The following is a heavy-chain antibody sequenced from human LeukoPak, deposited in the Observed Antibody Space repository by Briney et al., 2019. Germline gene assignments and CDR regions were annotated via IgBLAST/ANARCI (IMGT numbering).Heavy chain of an antibody. J-gene: IGHJ2*01. D-gene: IGHD4-17*01. Sequence: SETLSLTCTVSGGSISSGDYYWSWIRQPPGKGLEWIGYIYYSGSTYYNPSLKSRVTISVDTSKNQFSLKLTSVTAADTAVYYCARAPQPTSYGDYGKRYFDLWGRGTLVTVSS. V-gene: IGHV4-30-4*02. CDR1: GGSISSGDYY. CDR3: ARAPQPTSYGDYGKRYFDL. CDR2: IYYSGST.